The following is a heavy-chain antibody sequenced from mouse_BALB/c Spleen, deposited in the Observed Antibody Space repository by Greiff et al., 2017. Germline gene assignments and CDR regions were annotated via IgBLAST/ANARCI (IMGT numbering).Heavy chain of an antibody. J-gene: IGHJ2*01. CDR1: GFAFSSYD. D-gene: IGHD1-2*01. CDR3: ARLFTTATDYFDD. V-gene: IGHV5-12-1*01. Sequence: EVKLVESGGGLVKPGGSLKLSCAASGFAFSSYDMSWVRQTPEKRLEWVAYISSGGGSTYYPDTVKGRFTISRDNAKNTLYLQMSSLKSEDTAMYYCARLFTTATDYFDDWGQGTTLTVSS. CDR2: ISSGGGST.